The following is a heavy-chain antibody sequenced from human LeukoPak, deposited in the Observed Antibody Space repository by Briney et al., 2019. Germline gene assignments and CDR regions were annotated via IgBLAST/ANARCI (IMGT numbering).Heavy chain of an antibody. CDR2: IWYDGSNK. CDR3: ARDQAYYGSGSYGMDV. D-gene: IGHD3-10*01. CDR1: GFTFSSYG. V-gene: IGHV3-33*01. Sequence: PGGSLRLSCAASGFTFSSYGMHWVRQAPGKGLEWVAVIWYDGSNKYYADSVRGRFTISRDNSKNTLYLQMNSLRAEDTAVYYCARDQAYYGSGSYGMDVWGQGTTVTVSS. J-gene: IGHJ6*02.